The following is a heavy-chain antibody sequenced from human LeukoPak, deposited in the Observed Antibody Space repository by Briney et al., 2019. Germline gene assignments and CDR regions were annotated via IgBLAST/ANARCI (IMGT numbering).Heavy chain of an antibody. V-gene: IGHV1-8*01. CDR2: MNPNSGNT. D-gene: IGHD3-22*01. CDR3: ARDLRYDSSGYYLTYFDY. J-gene: IGHJ4*02. CDR1: GYTFTSYD. Sequence: RASVKVSCKASGYTFTSYDINWVRQATGQGLEWMGWMNPNSGNTGYAQKFQGRVTMTRNTSISTAYMELSSLRSEDTAVYYCARDLRYDSSGYYLTYFDYWGQGTLVTVSS.